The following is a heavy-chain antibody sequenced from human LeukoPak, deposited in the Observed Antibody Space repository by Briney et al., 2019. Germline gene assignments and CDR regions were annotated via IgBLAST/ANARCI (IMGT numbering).Heavy chain of an antibody. D-gene: IGHD3-22*01. CDR1: GGSISNYY. CDR3: ARHKSSGSYPLDY. V-gene: IGHV4-4*07. Sequence: SETLSLTCTVSGGSISNYYWTWIRQPAGKGLEWIGRIYSSGDTNYNPSLKSRLSMSVDTSKNQFSLKMSSVTAADTAVYYCARHKSSGSYPLDYWGQGILVTVSS. J-gene: IGHJ4*02. CDR2: IYSSGDT.